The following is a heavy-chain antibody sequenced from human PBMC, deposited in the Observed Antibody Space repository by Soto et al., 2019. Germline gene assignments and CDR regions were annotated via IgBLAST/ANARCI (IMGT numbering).Heavy chain of an antibody. J-gene: IGHJ6*02. V-gene: IGHV4-39*01. CDR1: GGSISSSSYY. D-gene: IGHD4-17*01. CDR2: IYYSGST. Sequence: SETLSLTCTVSGGSISSSSYYWGWIRQPPGKGLEWIGSIYYSGSTYYNPSLKSRVTISVDTSKNQFSLKLSSVTAADTAVYYCARQGVTKYYYYGMDVWGQGTTVTVSS. CDR3: ARQGVTKYYYYGMDV.